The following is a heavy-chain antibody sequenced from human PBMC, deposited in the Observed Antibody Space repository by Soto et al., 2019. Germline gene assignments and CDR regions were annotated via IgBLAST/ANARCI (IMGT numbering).Heavy chain of an antibody. J-gene: IGHJ3*02. CDR1: GGSISSYY. V-gene: IGHV4-4*07. CDR3: ARDNRQLWPGSAFDI. Sequence: PSETLSLTCTVSGGSISSYYCSWMRQPAGKGLEWIGRIYTSGGTNYNPSLKSRVTMSVDTSKNQFSLKLSSVTAADTAVYYCARDNRQLWPGSAFDIWGQGTMVTVSS. CDR2: IYTSGGT. D-gene: IGHD5-18*01.